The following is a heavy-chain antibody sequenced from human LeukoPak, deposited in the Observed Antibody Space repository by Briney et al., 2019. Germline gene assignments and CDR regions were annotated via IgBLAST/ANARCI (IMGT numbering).Heavy chain of an antibody. Sequence: PSETLSLTCTVSGGSISSSSYYWGWIRQPPGKGLEWIGIIYYSGSTYYNPSLKSRLTISVDTSKNQFSLKLSSVTATDTDVYYCARRGYCSSTSCYEYWFDPWGQGTLVTVSS. CDR3: ARRGYCSSTSCYEYWFDP. CDR1: GGSISSSSYY. CDR2: IYYSGST. V-gene: IGHV4-39*01. J-gene: IGHJ5*02. D-gene: IGHD2-2*01.